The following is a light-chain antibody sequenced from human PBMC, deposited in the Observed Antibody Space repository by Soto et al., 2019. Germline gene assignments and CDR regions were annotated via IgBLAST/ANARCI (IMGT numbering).Light chain of an antibody. CDR1: SSDVGGYNY. J-gene: IGLJ1*01. CDR3: SSYTSSSTPYV. V-gene: IGLV2-14*01. Sequence: QSALTQPASVSGSPGQSITISCTGTSSDVGGYNYVYWYQQHPGKAPKLMIYEVSNRPSGVSNRFSGSKSGNTDSLTISGLQAEDEADYYCSSYTSSSTPYVFGTGTKVTVL. CDR2: EVS.